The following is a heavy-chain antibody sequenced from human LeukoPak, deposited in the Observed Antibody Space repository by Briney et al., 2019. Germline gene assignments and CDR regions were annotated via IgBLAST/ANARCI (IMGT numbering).Heavy chain of an antibody. D-gene: IGHD6-13*01. Sequence: GGSLRLSCAASGFTFSSYAMSWVRQAPGKGLERVSAISGSGGSTYYADSVKGRFTISRDNSKNTLYLQMNSLRAEDTAVYYCAKDEERPYSSWYYYNILGGYWGQGTLVTVSS. CDR3: AKDEERPYSSWYYYNILGGY. J-gene: IGHJ4*02. V-gene: IGHV3-23*01. CDR1: GFTFSSYA. CDR2: ISGSGGST.